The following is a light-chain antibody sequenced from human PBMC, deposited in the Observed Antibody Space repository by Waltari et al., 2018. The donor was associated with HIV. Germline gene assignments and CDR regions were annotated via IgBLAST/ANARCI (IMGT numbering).Light chain of an antibody. Sequence: DILLTQSPLSLPVTPGEPASISCRSSQSLVHTNGYNYLDWYLQKPGQSPQLLISLASTRASGVPDRFGGSGSGTDFTLKISRVEAEDVGVYYCMQALQSPNTFGQGTKVEIK. CDR3: MQALQSPNT. V-gene: IGKV2-28*01. CDR1: QSLVHTNGYNY. J-gene: IGKJ2*01. CDR2: LAS.